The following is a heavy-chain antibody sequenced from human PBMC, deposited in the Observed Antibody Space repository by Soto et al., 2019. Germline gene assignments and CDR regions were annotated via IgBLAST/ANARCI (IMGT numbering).Heavy chain of an antibody. V-gene: IGHV3-30-3*01. CDR1: GFTFSSYA. CDR2: ISYDGSNK. J-gene: IGHJ4*02. CDR3: AREGPSIAARPPFDY. Sequence: QVQLVESGGGVVQPGRSMRLSCAASGFTFSSYAMHWVRQAPGKGLEWVAVISYDGSNKYYADSVKGRFTISRDNSKNTLYLQMNSLRAEDTAVYYSAREGPSIAARPPFDYWGQGTLVTVSS. D-gene: IGHD6-6*01.